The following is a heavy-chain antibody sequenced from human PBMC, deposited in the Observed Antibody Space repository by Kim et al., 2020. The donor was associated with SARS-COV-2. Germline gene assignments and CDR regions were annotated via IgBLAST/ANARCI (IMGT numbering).Heavy chain of an antibody. Sequence: ASVKVSCKASGYTFTSYAISWVRQAPGQGLEWMGWISAYNGNTNYAQKLQGRVTMTTDTSTSTAYMELRSLRSDDTAVYYCARGGYSGYDWDAFDIWGQGTMVTVSS. D-gene: IGHD5-12*01. CDR3: ARGGYSGYDWDAFDI. V-gene: IGHV1-18*01. CDR2: ISAYNGNT. J-gene: IGHJ3*02. CDR1: GYTFTSYA.